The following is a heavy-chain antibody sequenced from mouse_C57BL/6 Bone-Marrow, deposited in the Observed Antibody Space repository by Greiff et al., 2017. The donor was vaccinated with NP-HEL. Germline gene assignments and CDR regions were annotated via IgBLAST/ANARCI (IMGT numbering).Heavy chain of an antibody. CDR2: IYPRSGNT. J-gene: IGHJ2*01. CDR1: GYTFTSYG. CDR3: ARDTTVVVDY. D-gene: IGHD1-1*01. V-gene: IGHV1-81*01. Sequence: QVHVKQSGAELARPGASVKLSCKASGYTFTSYGISWVKQRTGQGLEWIGEIYPRSGNTYYNEKFKGKATLTADKSSSTAYMELRSLTSEDSAVYFCARDTTVVVDYWGQGTTLTVSS.